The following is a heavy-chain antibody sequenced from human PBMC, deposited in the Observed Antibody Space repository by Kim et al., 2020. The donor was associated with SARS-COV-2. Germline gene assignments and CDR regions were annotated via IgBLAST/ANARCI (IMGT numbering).Heavy chain of an antibody. D-gene: IGHD1-26*01. V-gene: IGHV4-61*02. J-gene: IGHJ4*02. CDR1: SGSISSGSYY. CDR2: VYTSGST. CDR3: ARWGPAVGADY. Sequence: SETLSLTCTVSSGSISSGSYYWSWIRQPAGNGLEWIGRVYTSGSTNYSPSLKSRVTISIDTSKNQFSLKLSSVTAADTAVYYCARWGPAVGADYWGQGTLVTVSS.